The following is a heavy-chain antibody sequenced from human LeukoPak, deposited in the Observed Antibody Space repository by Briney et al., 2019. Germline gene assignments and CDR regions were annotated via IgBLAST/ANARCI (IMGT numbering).Heavy chain of an antibody. D-gene: IGHD3-22*01. CDR3: AKGLRRRNYYDSSGYLGFDY. CDR2: ISGSGGST. V-gene: IGHV3-23*01. J-gene: IGHJ4*02. CDR1: GFTFSSYA. Sequence: QSGGSLRLSCAASGFTFSSYAMSWVRQAPGKGLEWVSAISGSGGSTYCADSVKGRFTISRDNSKNTLYLQMNSLRAEDTAVYYCAKGLRRRNYYDSSGYLGFDYWGQGTLVTVSS.